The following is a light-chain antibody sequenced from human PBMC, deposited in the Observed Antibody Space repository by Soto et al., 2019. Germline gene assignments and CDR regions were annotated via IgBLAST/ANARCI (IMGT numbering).Light chain of an antibody. J-gene: IGKJ1*01. CDR1: QSISDS. CDR2: DAS. V-gene: IGKV1-5*01. Sequence: DITMTKSPSILSAYVGYRVTITCRASQSISDSLAWYQQKPGKAPYLLISDASSLERGVPSRFSGSGSGTEFTLTISSLQTDDFATYYCQQYNSYRAFGQGGNVDIK. CDR3: QQYNSYRA.